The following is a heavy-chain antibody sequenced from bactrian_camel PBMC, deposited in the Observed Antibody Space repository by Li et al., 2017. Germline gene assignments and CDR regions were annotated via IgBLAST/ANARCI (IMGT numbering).Heavy chain of an antibody. CDR2: IYGLGYTIET. J-gene: IGHJ4*01. Sequence: HVQLVESGGGLVQPGGSLRLSCAASGFTFSSYDMSWVRQVPGKGLEWVSTIYGLGYTIETDYQDSVKGRFTISRDDAKNTVYLQLNSVTSEDTALYYCARDSVSRRGGDFDHWGQGTQVTVS. CDR1: GFTFSSYD. D-gene: IGHD4*01. V-gene: IGHV3-2*01. CDR3: ARDSVSRRGGDFDH.